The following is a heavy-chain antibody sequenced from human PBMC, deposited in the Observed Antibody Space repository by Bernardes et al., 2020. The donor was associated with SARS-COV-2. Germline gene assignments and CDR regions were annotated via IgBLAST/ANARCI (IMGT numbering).Heavy chain of an antibody. J-gene: IGHJ6*02. CDR1: GGSISGSNYY. V-gene: IGHV4-39*01. CDR3: AGSSCGIDCYIGGLRSWDYGMDV. Sequence: SETLSLTCTVSGGSISGSNYYWVWIRQAPGKGLEWIGSRYSSGSAYYNPSLQSRVTESADTSKNQFSLRLSFATVADTAVYYCAGSSCGIDCYIGGLRSWDYGMDVWGQGTTVIVSS. CDR2: RYSSGSA. D-gene: IGHD2-21*01.